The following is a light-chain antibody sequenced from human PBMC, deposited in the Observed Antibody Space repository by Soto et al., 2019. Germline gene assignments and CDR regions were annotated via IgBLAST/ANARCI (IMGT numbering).Light chain of an antibody. Sequence: AIRMTQSPSSFSASTGDRVTITCRASQGISSYLAWYQQKPGKAPKLLIYAASTLQSGVPSRFSGSGSGTDFPLTISCLQSEDFATYYCQQYYSYPHTCGQGTKVEIK. CDR1: QGISSY. CDR3: QQYYSYPHT. J-gene: IGKJ1*01. V-gene: IGKV1-8*01. CDR2: AAS.